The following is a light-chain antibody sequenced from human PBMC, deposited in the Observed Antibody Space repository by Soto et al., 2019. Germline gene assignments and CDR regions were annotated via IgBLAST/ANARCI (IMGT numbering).Light chain of an antibody. CDR3: QQRRNWPT. CDR1: QSVSSY. CDR2: DAS. Sequence: EIVLTQSPVTLSLSPGERATLSCRASQSVSSYLAWYQQKPGQAPRLLIYDASNRATGIPARFSGSGSGTDFTLTISSLEPEDFAVYYCQQRRNWPTFGQGTKV. J-gene: IGKJ1*01. V-gene: IGKV3-11*01.